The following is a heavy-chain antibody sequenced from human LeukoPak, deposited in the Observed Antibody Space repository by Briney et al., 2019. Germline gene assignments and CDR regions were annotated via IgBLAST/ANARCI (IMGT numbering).Heavy chain of an antibody. J-gene: IGHJ4*02. Sequence: ASVKVSCKASGYTFTSYDINWVRQATGQGLEWMGWMNPNSGNTGYAQKFQGRVTMTRNTSISTAYMELSSLRSEDTAVYYCARGHARTSMVTRGGVRFDYWGQGTLVTVSS. CDR2: MNPNSGNT. CDR3: ARGHARTSMVTRGGVRFDY. D-gene: IGHD5-18*01. CDR1: GYTFTSYD. V-gene: IGHV1-8*01.